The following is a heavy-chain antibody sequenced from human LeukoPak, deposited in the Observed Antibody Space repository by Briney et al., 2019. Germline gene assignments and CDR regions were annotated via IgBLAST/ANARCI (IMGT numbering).Heavy chain of an antibody. Sequence: GGSLRLSCAASGFTFSSYWMSWVRQAPGKGLEWVSSISSSSSYIYYADSVRGRFTISRDNAKNSLFLQMNSLRAEDTAVYYCARCTTGRTFGSLREIKKSREIDYWGQGALVTVSS. CDR3: ARCTTGRTFGSLREIKKSREIDY. D-gene: IGHD1-1*01. CDR2: ISSSSSYI. J-gene: IGHJ4*02. CDR1: GFTFSSYW. V-gene: IGHV3-21*01.